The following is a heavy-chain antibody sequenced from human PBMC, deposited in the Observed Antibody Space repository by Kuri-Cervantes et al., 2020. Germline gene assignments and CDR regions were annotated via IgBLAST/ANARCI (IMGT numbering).Heavy chain of an antibody. CDR2: ISGSGGST. V-gene: IGHV3-23*01. CDR3: AKDGTVGHFDY. J-gene: IGHJ4*02. D-gene: IGHD4-17*01. CDR1: GFTFSSYA. Sequence: GESLKISCAASGFTFSSYAMSWVRQAPGKGLEWVSAISGSGGSTYYADSVKGRFTISRDNSKNTLYLQMNSLRAEDTAAYYCAKDGTVGHFDYWGQGTLVTVSS.